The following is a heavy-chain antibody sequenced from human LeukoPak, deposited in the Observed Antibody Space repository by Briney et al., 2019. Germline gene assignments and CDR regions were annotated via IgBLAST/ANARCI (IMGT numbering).Heavy chain of an antibody. CDR3: ASYYDFWSGYGHPGYGMDV. V-gene: IGHV1-8*01. CDR1: GYTFTSYG. CDR2: MNPNSGNT. Sequence: ASVKVSCKASGYTFTSYGINWVRQATGQGLEWMGWMNPNSGNTGYAQKFQGRVTMTRNNSISTAYMELSSLRSEDTAVYYCASYYDFWSGYGHPGYGMDVWGQGTTVTVSS. J-gene: IGHJ6*02. D-gene: IGHD3-3*01.